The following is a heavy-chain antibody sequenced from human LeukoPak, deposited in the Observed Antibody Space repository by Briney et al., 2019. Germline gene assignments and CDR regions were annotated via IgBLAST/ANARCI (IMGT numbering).Heavy chain of an antibody. D-gene: IGHD3-22*01. CDR1: GYTFTSYA. Sequence: VGSVNVSCTASGYTFTSYATNWVRQAPGQRLEWMGWINAGNGKTQYSQEFQGRFTLTRDTSASTVYMEQSSLRSEDIAVYYRAGESGGTQDISGYYSPYYVDYWGQGTLVTVSS. CDR3: AGESGGTQDISGYYSPYYVDY. V-gene: IGHV1-3*03. J-gene: IGHJ4*02. CDR2: INAGNGKT.